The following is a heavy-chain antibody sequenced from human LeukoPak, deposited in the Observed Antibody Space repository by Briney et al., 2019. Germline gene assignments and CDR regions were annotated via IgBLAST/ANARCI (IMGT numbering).Heavy chain of an antibody. J-gene: IGHJ6*03. CDR1: GFTFSGYW. CDR3: ASIGDSSGYYPFDYMDV. V-gene: IGHV3-7*01. CDR2: IKQDGSEK. D-gene: IGHD3-22*01. Sequence: GGSLRLSCAASGFTFSGYWMSWVRQAPGKGLEWVANIKQDGSEKYYVDSVKGRFTISRDSAKNSLYLQMNSLRAEDTAVYYCASIGDSSGYYPFDYMDVWGKGTTVTVSS.